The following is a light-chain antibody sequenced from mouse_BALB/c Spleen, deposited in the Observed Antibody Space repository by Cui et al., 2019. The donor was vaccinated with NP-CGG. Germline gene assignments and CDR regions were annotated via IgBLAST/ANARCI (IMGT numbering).Light chain of an antibody. CDR2: GTK. CDR3: ALWYSNHWV. CDR1: TGAVTTSNY. J-gene: IGLJ1*01. V-gene: IGLV1*01. Sequence: QPFVTQESALTTSPGETVTLTCRSSTGAVTTSNYANWVQEKPDHLFTGLIGGTKNRAPGVPARFSGSLIGDKAALTITGAQIEDEAIYFCALWYSNHWVFGGGTKLTVL.